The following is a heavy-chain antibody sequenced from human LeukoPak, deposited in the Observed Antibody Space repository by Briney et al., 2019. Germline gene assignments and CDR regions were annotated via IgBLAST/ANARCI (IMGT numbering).Heavy chain of an antibody. J-gene: IGHJ3*02. D-gene: IGHD2-2*02. CDR2: INAGNGNT. CDR3: ARYCSSTSCYRNDAFDI. Sequence: ASVKVSCKASGYTFTSYAMHWVRQAPGQRLEWMGWINAGNGNTKYSQKFQGRVTITRDTSASTAYMELSSLRSEDTAVYYCARYCSSTSCYRNDAFDIWGQGTMVTVSS. CDR1: GYTFTSYA. V-gene: IGHV1-3*01.